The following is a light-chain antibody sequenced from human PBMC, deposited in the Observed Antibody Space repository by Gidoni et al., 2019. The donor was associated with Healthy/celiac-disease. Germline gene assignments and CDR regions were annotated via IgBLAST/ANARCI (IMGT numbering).Light chain of an antibody. V-gene: IGKV3-20*01. CDR2: GAS. CDR3: QQYGSTPPIT. J-gene: IGKJ5*01. Sequence: DIALTQSPVTLSLSPGERATLSCRASQSVSSSYLAWYQQKPGQAPRLLIYGASSRATGVPDRFSGSGAGTDFTLTISRLEPEDYAVYYCQQYGSTPPITFGQGTRLEIK. CDR1: QSVSSSY.